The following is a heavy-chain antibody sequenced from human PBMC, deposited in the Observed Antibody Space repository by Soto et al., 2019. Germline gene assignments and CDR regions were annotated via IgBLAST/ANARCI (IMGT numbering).Heavy chain of an antibody. Sequence: PSDTPSLTCAVYGGSFSGYYWSWIRQPPGKGLEWIGEINHSGSTNYNPSLKSRVTISVDTSKNQFSLKLSSVTAADTAVYYCARTKRALMVRGRGVWFDPWGQGTLVTV. CDR1: GGSFSGYY. V-gene: IGHV4-34*01. CDR3: ARTKRALMVRGRGVWFDP. J-gene: IGHJ5*02. D-gene: IGHD3-10*01. CDR2: INHSGST.